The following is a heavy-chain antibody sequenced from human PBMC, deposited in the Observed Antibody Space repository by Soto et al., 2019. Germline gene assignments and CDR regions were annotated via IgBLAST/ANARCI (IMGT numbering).Heavy chain of an antibody. D-gene: IGHD1-26*01. J-gene: IGHJ4*02. CDR1: GGTFSSYS. Sequence: QVQLVQSGAEVKKPGSSVKVSCKASGGTFSSYSINWVRQAPGQGLEWMGEIIPIFGTANHAQKFEGRVTITADVSTSTASMELSSKRSEGRAVYYCARDGGRNSGGIDYWGQGTLVTVSS. V-gene: IGHV1-69*19. CDR3: ARDGGRNSGGIDY. CDR2: IIPIFGTA.